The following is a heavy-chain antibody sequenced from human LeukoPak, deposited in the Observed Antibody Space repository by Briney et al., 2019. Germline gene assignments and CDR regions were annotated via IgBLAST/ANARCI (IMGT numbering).Heavy chain of an antibody. Sequence: GGSLRLSCAASGFTFSSYWMNWARQAPGKGLEWVASINHNGNVNYYVDSVKGRFTISRDNAKNSLYLQMSNLRAEDTAVYYCAKDCGFSAYSTGWSPNCYGMDVWGQGTTVTVSS. D-gene: IGHD6-19*01. CDR3: AKDCGFSAYSTGWSPNCYGMDV. J-gene: IGHJ6*02. CDR2: INHNGNVN. CDR1: GFTFSSYW. V-gene: IGHV3-7*03.